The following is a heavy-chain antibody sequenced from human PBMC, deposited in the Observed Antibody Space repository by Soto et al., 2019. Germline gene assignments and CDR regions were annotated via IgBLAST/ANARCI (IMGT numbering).Heavy chain of an antibody. CDR3: AKGVLSWEILNY. D-gene: IGHD1-26*01. CDR2: ISGSGGST. Sequence: EVQLLQSGGGLVQPGGSLTLSCATSGFSFSTHCMTWVRQAPGKGLEWVSAISGSGGSTYYADSVKGRFTISRDNSKNTLYLQMNSLRAEDTAVYYCAKGVLSWEILNYWGQGTLVTVA. V-gene: IGHV3-23*01. CDR1: GFSFSTHC. J-gene: IGHJ4*02.